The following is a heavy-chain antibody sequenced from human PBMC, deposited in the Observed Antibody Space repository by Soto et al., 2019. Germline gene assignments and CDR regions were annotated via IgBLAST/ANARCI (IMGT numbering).Heavy chain of an antibody. CDR2: MNPNSGNT. V-gene: IGHV1-8*01. D-gene: IGHD3-16*01. CDR1: GYTFTNYD. J-gene: IGHJ4*02. CDR3: ARVWGTIDY. Sequence: QVQLVQSGAEVKKPGASVKVSCKTSGYTFTNYDINWVRQATGQGLEWMGWMNPNSGNTGSTQKFQGRITMTRDTSIGTAYMELTSLRSEDTAVYYCARVWGTIDYWGQGTLVTGSS.